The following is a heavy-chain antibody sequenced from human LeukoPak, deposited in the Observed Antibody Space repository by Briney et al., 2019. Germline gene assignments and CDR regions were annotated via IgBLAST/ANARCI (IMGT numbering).Heavy chain of an antibody. V-gene: IGHV4-38-2*02. CDR3: ARDYDILTGDDAFDI. CDR2: IYHSGST. CDR1: GYSISSGYY. D-gene: IGHD3-9*01. J-gene: IGHJ3*02. Sequence: SETLSLTCTVSGYSISSGYYWGWLRQPPGKGLEWIGSIYHSGSTYYNPSLKSRVTISVDTSKNQFSLKLSSVTAADTAVYYCARDYDILTGDDAFDIWGQGTMVAVSS.